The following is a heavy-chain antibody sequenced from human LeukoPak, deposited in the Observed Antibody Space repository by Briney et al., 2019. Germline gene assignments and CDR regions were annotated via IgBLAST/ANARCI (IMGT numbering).Heavy chain of an antibody. CDR2: INANSGGT. Sequence: ALVKVCCTPAGYTVTGYYMHWGRRAPRHRLGGRGGINANSGGTNYAQKFQGRVTMTRDTSISTAYMGLSRLRSDDTAVYYCAGGYDSTGYYYYMDVWGKGTTVTVSS. J-gene: IGHJ6*03. V-gene: IGHV1-2*02. CDR1: GYTVTGYY. D-gene: IGHD5-12*01. CDR3: AGGYDSTGYYYYMDV.